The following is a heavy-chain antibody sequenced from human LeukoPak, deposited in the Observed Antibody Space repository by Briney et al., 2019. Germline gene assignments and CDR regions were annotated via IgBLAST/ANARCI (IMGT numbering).Heavy chain of an antibody. CDR3: AGHKAPISDIWGSYRPENGFYP. J-gene: IGHJ5*02. V-gene: IGHV4-4*07. CDR2: IYTSGST. CDR1: GGSISSYY. Sequence: PSDSLSLTCNASGGSISSYYWSWIRQPAGKGLEWIGRIYTSGSTNYNASLKSRVTMSVDTSKNHFSLKLSSVTAADTTVYYCAGHKAPISDIWGSYRPENGFYPWGQGTLVTVSS. D-gene: IGHD3-16*02.